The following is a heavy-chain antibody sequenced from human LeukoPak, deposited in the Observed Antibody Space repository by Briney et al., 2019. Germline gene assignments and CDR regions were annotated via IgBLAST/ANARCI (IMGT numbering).Heavy chain of an antibody. D-gene: IGHD6-19*01. CDR1: GFTFSISA. CDR3: AKDPGYSSGWRDY. V-gene: IGHV3-23*01. Sequence: GGSLRLSCSASGFTFSISAMNWVRQAPGKGLEWVLAISGSGSSTYYADSVKGRFTISRDNSKNTLYLQMNSLRAEDTAVYYCAKDPGYSSGWRDYWGQGTLVTVSS. CDR2: ISGSGSST. J-gene: IGHJ4*02.